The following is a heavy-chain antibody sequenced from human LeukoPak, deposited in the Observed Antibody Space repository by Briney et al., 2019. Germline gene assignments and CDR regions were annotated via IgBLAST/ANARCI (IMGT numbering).Heavy chain of an antibody. D-gene: IGHD6-19*01. V-gene: IGHV3-15*01. CDR1: GFTFSNAW. J-gene: IGHJ4*02. CDR3: TTDPYGVAVAGTFDY. Sequence: GGSLRLSCAASGFTFSNAWMSWVRQAPGKGLEWVGRIKSKTDGGTTDYAAPVKGRFTISRDDSKNTLYLQMNSLKTEDTAVYYCTTDPYGVAVAGTFDYWGQGTLVTVSS. CDR2: IKSKTDGGTT.